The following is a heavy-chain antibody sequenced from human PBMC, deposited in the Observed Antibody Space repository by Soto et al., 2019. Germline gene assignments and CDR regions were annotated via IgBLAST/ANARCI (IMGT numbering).Heavy chain of an antibody. V-gene: IGHV3-23*01. J-gene: IGHJ4*02. D-gene: IGHD3-10*01. CDR3: AKDRHYPRDYFHY. CDR2: VSANGQGI. CDR1: GFTFSSSA. Sequence: PWGSLRLSCAASGFTFSSSAISWVRQAPRKGLERVSAVSANGQGIYYADSVRGRFTISRDNTKNTVFLHMDSLSAEDTAVYYCAKDRHYPRDYFHYWGQGTLVTVSS.